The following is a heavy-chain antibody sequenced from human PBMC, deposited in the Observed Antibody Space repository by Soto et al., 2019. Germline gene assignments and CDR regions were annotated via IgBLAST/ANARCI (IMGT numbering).Heavy chain of an antibody. CDR3: ARYLPDYVWGSYHLFGMDV. V-gene: IGHV3-21*01. D-gene: IGHD3-16*02. J-gene: IGHJ6*02. CDR2: INSSSSYI. CDR1: GFTFSSYS. Sequence: GGSLRLSCAASGFTFSSYSMNWIRQAAGKGLEWVSSINSSSSYIYYADSVKGGFTISKKTAKNSLYLLMNSLSAETAALHYCARYLPDYVWGSYHLFGMDVWGQGTTVNVFS.